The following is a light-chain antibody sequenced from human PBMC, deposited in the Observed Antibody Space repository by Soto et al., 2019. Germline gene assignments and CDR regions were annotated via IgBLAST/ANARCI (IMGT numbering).Light chain of an antibody. CDR3: QHCDSYWT. Sequence: DIQMTQSPSTLSASVGDRVTITCRASQSISTSLAWYQQKPGKVPKVLIYKASSLESGVPSRFSGSGSGTEFTLTISSLQPDDFATYYCQHCDSYWTFGQGTKVEIK. V-gene: IGKV1-5*03. CDR1: QSISTS. CDR2: KAS. J-gene: IGKJ1*01.